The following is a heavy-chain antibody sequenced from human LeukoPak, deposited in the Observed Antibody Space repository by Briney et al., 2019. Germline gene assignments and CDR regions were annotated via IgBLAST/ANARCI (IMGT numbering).Heavy chain of an antibody. CDR3: ATASYYYDSSGYDARDY. V-gene: IGHV3-20*04. J-gene: IGHJ4*02. D-gene: IGHD3-22*01. Sequence: GGSLRLSCAASGFTFDDYGMSWVGHGPGKGLEWVSGINWNGGSTGYADSVKGRFTISRDNAKNSLYLQMNSLRAEDTALYYCATASYYYDSSGYDARDYCGQGTLVTVSS. CDR2: INWNGGST. CDR1: GFTFDDYG.